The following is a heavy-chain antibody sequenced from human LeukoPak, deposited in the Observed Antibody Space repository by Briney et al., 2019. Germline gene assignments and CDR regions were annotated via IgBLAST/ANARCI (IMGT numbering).Heavy chain of an antibody. Sequence: PSGTLSLTCAVSGGSISSSNWWSWVRQPPGKGLEWIGEIYHSGSTNYNPSLKSRVTISVDKSKNQFSLKLSSVTAADTAVYYCARHTPDILTGYPTQNFDYWGQGTLVTVSS. CDR1: GGSISSSNW. D-gene: IGHD3-9*01. CDR3: ARHTPDILTGYPTQNFDY. V-gene: IGHV4-4*02. CDR2: IYHSGST. J-gene: IGHJ4*02.